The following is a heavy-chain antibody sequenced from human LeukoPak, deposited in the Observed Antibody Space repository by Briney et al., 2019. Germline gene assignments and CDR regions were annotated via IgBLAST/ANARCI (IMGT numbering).Heavy chain of an antibody. Sequence: GGSLRLSCTASGFTFGDYAMSWFRQAPGKGLEWVGFIRSKAYGGTTEYAASVKGRFTISRDDSKSIVYLQMNSLKTEDTAVYYCTRDGGYSYVHFDYWGQGTLVTVSS. V-gene: IGHV3-49*03. CDR2: IRSKAYGGTT. CDR1: GFTFGDYA. J-gene: IGHJ4*02. D-gene: IGHD5-18*01. CDR3: TRDGGYSYVHFDY.